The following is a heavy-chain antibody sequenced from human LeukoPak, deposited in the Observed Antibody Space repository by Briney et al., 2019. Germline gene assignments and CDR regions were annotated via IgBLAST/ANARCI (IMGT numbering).Heavy chain of an antibody. J-gene: IGHJ5*02. CDR2: ISGSGDNT. CDR3: AKDSAGTSQRWPNWFDP. CDR1: GFAFTNYG. Sequence: PGGSLRLSCVASGFAFTNYGMNWVRQAPGKGLEWVSAISGSGDNTYYADSVKGRFTISRDNSKNTLYLQMNSLRAEDTAVYYCAKDSAGTSQRWPNWFDPWGQGTLVTVSS. V-gene: IGHV3-23*01. D-gene: IGHD5-24*01.